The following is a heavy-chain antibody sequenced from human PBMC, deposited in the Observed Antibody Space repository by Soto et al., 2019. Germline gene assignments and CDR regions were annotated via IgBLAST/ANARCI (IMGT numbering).Heavy chain of an antibody. V-gene: IGHV3-33*01. Sequence: PGGSLRLSCAGSGFTFSSYGMHWVRQAQGKGLEWVAVIWYDGSNKYYADSVKGRFTISRDNSKNTLYLQMNSLRAEDTAVYYCARGLDSSSWQDERASFDYWGQGTLVTVSS. CDR3: ARGLDSSSWQDERASFDY. CDR1: GFTFSSYG. D-gene: IGHD6-13*01. J-gene: IGHJ4*02. CDR2: IWYDGSNK.